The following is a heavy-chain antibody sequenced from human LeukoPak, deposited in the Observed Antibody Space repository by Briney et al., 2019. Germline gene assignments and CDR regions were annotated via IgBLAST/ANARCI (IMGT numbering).Heavy chain of an antibody. D-gene: IGHD3-22*01. CDR2: INPNSGGT. V-gene: IGHV1-2*02. Sequence: ASVKVSCKASGYTFTSYYMHWVRQAPGQGLEWMGWINPNSGGTNYAQKFQGRVTMTRDTSISTAYMELSRLRSDDTAVYYCARDTHYYDSSGYPNWFDHWGQGTLVTVSS. J-gene: IGHJ5*02. CDR1: GYTFTSYY. CDR3: ARDTHYYDSSGYPNWFDH.